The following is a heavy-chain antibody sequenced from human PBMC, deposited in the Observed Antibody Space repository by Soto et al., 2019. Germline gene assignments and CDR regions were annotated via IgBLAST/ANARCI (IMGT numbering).Heavy chain of an antibody. V-gene: IGHV4-30-4*01. CDR3: ARAEIMITFGGVPPKDYGMDV. Sequence: PSATLSLTCTVSGGSISSGDYYWSWIRQPPGKGLEWIGYIYYSGSTYYNPSLKSRVTISVDTSKNQFSLKLSSVTAADTAVYYCARAEIMITFGGVPPKDYGMDVWGPGTTVTV. J-gene: IGHJ6*02. CDR2: IYYSGST. CDR1: GGSISSGDYY. D-gene: IGHD3-16*01.